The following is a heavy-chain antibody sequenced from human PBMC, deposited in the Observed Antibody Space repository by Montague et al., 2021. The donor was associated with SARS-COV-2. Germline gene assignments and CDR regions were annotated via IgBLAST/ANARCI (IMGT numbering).Heavy chain of an antibody. V-gene: IGHV4-39*01. Sequence: TLSLTCTVSGGSVSSRSYYWGWIRQPPGKGLEWIGSIYYSGSTHYNPSLKSRVTISVDTSKNQFSLKLSSVTAADTAVYYCARRGDYGGPRFDYWGQGTLVSVSS. CDR2: IYYSGST. CDR3: ARRGDYGGPRFDY. D-gene: IGHD4-23*01. J-gene: IGHJ4*02. CDR1: GGSVSSRSYY.